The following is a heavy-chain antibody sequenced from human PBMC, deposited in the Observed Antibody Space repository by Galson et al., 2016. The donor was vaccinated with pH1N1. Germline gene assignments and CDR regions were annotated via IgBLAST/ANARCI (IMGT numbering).Heavy chain of an antibody. D-gene: IGHD2-15*01. V-gene: IGHV3-74*01. CDR3: ARNWWGIDY. CDR1: GFPFSDYW. CDR2: IDNDGRGT. J-gene: IGHJ4*02. Sequence: SLRLSCAASGFPFSDYWMHWVRQAPGKGLAWVARIDNDGRGTSHADSVRGRFAISRDNAVNMLYLQMNRLRTDDTAVYYCARNWWGIDYWGQGALVTVSS.